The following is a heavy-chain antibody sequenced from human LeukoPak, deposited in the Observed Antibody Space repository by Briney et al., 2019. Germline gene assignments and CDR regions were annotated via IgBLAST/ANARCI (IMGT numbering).Heavy chain of an antibody. J-gene: IGHJ4*02. CDR3: AKPYYYDSSDNYYGNFDY. V-gene: IGHV3-23*01. D-gene: IGHD3-22*01. Sequence: PGGSLRLSCAASGFSFSTYTMAWVRQAPGKGLEWVSGISDSVGSTYYADSVKGRFTISRDNSKNTLYLQMNSLRAEDTAVYYCAKPYYYDSSDNYYGNFDYWGQGTLVTVSS. CDR1: GFSFSTYT. CDR2: ISDSVGST.